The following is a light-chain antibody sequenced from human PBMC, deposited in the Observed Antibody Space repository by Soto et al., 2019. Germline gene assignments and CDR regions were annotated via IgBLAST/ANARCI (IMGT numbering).Light chain of an antibody. Sequence: QSALTQPASVSGSPGQSITISCTGISSDVGASNFVSWHQQHPGKAPKLMIYNVYDRPSGISYRFSGSKSGNTASLTISGLQGADEADYYCSAYTVSRTYVFGTGTKVTVL. CDR2: NVY. CDR1: SSDVGASNF. V-gene: IGLV2-14*03. CDR3: SAYTVSRTYV. J-gene: IGLJ1*01.